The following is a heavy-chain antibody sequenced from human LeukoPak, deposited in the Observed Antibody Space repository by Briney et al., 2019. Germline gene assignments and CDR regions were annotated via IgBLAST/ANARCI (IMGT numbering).Heavy chain of an antibody. CDR3: AREAQQYDGIQNLQDLDY. D-gene: IGHD6-13*01. J-gene: IGHJ4*02. V-gene: IGHV3-33*01. CDR1: GFTFSSYG. Sequence: PGGSLRLSCAASGFTFSSYGMHLVRQAPGKGLEWVAVIWYDGSNKYYADSVKGRFTISRDNSKNTLYLQIKSLRVEDTAMYYCAREAQQYDGIQNLQDLDYWGQGTPVTVSS. CDR2: IWYDGSNK.